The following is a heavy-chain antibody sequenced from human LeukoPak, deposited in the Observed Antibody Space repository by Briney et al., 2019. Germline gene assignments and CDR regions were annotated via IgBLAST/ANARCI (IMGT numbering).Heavy chain of an antibody. J-gene: IGHJ6*02. CDR3: ARGPERTGVGTRYYYDMDV. V-gene: IGHV3-30-3*01. Sequence: PGGSLRLSCAASGFTFSSYAMHWVRQAPGKGLEWVAVISYDGSNKYYADPVKGRFTISRDNSKNTLYLQMNSLRAEDTAVYYCARGPERTGVGTRYYYDMDVWGQGTTVTVSS. CDR1: GFTFSSYA. D-gene: IGHD2-8*01. CDR2: ISYDGSNK.